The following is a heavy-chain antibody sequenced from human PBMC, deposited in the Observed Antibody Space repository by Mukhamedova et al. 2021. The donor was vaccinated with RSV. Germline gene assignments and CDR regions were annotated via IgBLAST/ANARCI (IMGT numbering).Heavy chain of an antibody. CDR2: ISWNSGSI. CDR3: AKGAAAITYYGMDV. Sequence: GKGLEWVSGISWNSGSIGYADSVKGRFTISRDNAKNSLYLQMNSLRAEDTALYYCAKGAAAITYYGMDVWCQGTTVTVSS. D-gene: IGHD2-2*02. J-gene: IGHJ6*02. V-gene: IGHV3-9*01.